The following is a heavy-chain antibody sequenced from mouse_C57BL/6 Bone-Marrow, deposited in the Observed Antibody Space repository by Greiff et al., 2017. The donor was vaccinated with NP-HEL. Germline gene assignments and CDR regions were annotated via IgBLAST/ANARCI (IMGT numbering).Heavy chain of an antibody. V-gene: IGHV6-3*01. J-gene: IGHJ2*01. Sequence: EVKLVESGGGLVQPGGSMKLSCVASGFTFSNYWMNWVRQSPEKGLEWVAQIRLKSDNYATHYAESVKGRFTISRDDSKSSVYLQMNNLRAEDTGIYYCTGTSSGYGSYFDYWGQGTTLTVSS. CDR1: GFTFSNYW. CDR2: IRLKSDNYAT. CDR3: TGTSSGYGSYFDY. D-gene: IGHD3-2*02.